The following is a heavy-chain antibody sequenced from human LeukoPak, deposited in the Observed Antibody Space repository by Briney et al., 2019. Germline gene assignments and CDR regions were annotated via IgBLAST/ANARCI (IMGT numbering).Heavy chain of an antibody. CDR2: IYSGGST. D-gene: IGHD2-2*01. J-gene: IGHJ4*02. CDR3: ARSPSYGPFDY. Sequence: GGSLRLSCAASGFTFSSYAMSWVHQAPGKGLEWVSVIYSGGSTYYADSVKGRFTISRHNSKNTLYLQMNSLRAEDTAVYYCARSPSYGPFDYWGQGTLVTVSS. V-gene: IGHV3-53*04. CDR1: GFTFSSYA.